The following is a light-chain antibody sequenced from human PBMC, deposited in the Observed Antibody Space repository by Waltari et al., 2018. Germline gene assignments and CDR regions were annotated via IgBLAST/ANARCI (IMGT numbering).Light chain of an antibody. Sequence: EIVMTQSPATLSVSPGERATLSCRASQSVRNKLALYQQKPGQAPRLLIYDSSSRATGIPVRFSGSGSGTEFTLTISSLQSEDFAFYYCQQYSNWPPGITFGGGTKVEIK. V-gene: IGKV3-15*01. CDR2: DSS. CDR3: QQYSNWPPGIT. CDR1: QSVRNK. J-gene: IGKJ4*01.